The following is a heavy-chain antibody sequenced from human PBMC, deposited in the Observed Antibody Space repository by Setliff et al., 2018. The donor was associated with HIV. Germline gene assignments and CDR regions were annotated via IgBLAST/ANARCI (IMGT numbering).Heavy chain of an antibody. J-gene: IGHJ4*02. Sequence: ASVKVSCKASGFTLISYHMHWVRQAPGRGLEWMTMITPTDDITTYAQNFQGRVTMTRDTSTSTVYMELSSLRSEDTAVYYCVRGSHRSIGSLTAHYGYWGQGTLVTVSS. CDR1: GFTLISYH. V-gene: IGHV1-46*01. D-gene: IGHD3-9*01. CDR2: ITPTDDIT. CDR3: VRGSHRSIGSLTAHYGY.